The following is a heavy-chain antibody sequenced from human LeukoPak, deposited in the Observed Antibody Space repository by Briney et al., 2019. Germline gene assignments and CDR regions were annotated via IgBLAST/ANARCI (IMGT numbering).Heavy chain of an antibody. J-gene: IGHJ4*02. V-gene: IGHV4-34*01. D-gene: IGHD3-10*01. Sequence: SETLSLTCAVYGGSFSGYYWSWIRQPPGKGLEWIGEINHSGSTNYNPSLKSRVTISVDTSKNQFSLQLSSVTAADTAVYYCARSPVAGSYYPFDYWGQGTLVTVSS. CDR1: GGSFSGYY. CDR2: INHSGST. CDR3: ARSPVAGSYYPFDY.